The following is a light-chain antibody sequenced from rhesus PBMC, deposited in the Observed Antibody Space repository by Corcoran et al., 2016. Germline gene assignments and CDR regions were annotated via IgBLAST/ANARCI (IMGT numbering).Light chain of an antibody. J-gene: IGKJ1*01. CDR1: QSVRRY. CDR3: LQSSNWWT. V-gene: IGKV3-24*03. Sequence: EIVMTQSPATLALSPGERATLSCRASQSVRRYLAWYQQKPGQAPRLLIYGASSRATGIPDRFRGRGSGTEFPLTLSSLEPEDVGVYFCLQSSNWWTFGQGTKVEIK. CDR2: GAS.